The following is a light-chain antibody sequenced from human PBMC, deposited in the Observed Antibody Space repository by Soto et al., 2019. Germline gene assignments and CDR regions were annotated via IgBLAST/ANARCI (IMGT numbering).Light chain of an antibody. V-gene: IGKV1-5*01. CDR1: QDISTF. CDR2: DAS. Sequence: IQMTQSPSTLSASVGDRVTISCRASQDISTFLAWYQRKPGKAPKLLIYDASTLQTGVPSRFRGSGFGTEFTLTISGLQPDDFGTYYCHQYHNYMWTFGQGTKVDIK. J-gene: IGKJ1*01. CDR3: HQYHNYMWT.